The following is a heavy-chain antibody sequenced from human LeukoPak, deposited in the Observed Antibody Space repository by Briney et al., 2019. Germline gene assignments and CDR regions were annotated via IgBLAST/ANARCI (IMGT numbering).Heavy chain of an antibody. CDR3: ARHGRFQRRYGP. Sequence: SETLSLTCTVYGGSFSGYYWSWIRQPPGKGLEWIGEINHSGSTNYNPSLKSRVTISVDTSKNQFSLKLSSVTAADTAVYYCARHGRFQRRYGPWGQGTLVTVSS. J-gene: IGHJ5*02. V-gene: IGHV4-34*01. CDR1: GGSFSGYY. D-gene: IGHD6-25*01. CDR2: INHSGST.